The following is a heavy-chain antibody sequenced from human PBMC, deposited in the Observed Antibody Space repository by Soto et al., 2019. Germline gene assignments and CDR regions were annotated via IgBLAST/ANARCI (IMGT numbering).Heavy chain of an antibody. CDR2: ISGDGGNT. CDR3: AKEPPDYDSSGYRSSFES. J-gene: IGHJ4*02. D-gene: IGHD3-22*01. Sequence: QVQLVESGGGVVQPGRSLRPSCAASGFTFDSYGMHWVRQAPGKGLEWVAAISGDGGNTKYADSVKGRFTISRDNSKNTLYLQMNSLRGEDTAVYYCAKEPPDYDSSGYRSSFESWGQGTLVTVSS. CDR1: GFTFDSYG. V-gene: IGHV3-30*18.